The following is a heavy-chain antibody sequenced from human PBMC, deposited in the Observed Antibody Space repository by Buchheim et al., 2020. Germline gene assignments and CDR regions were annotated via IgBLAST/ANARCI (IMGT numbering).Heavy chain of an antibody. D-gene: IGHD3-10*01. CDR2: IYYSGIT. CDR1: GASINSPCNY. Sequence: QLQLQESGPGLVKPSETLSLACTVSGASINSPCNYWDWIRQPPGKGLEWIGIIYYSGITYYNPSLKSRVTMSVDTPKNQFSLKLTSVTAADTAVYYCARLLHGSERRFDPWGQGTL. V-gene: IGHV4-39*01. J-gene: IGHJ5*02. CDR3: ARLLHGSERRFDP.